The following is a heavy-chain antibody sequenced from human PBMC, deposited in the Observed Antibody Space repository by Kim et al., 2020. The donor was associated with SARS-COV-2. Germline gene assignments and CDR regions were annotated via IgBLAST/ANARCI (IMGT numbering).Heavy chain of an antibody. CDR1: GYSISSGYY. Sequence: SETLSLTCTVSGYSISSGYYWCWIRQPPGEGLGWIGCIYHRGSTYYNPSLKSRVTISVDTSKNQFSLKLSSVTAADTAVYYCGSNDGIAVAGIHYWGQGTLCTVS. V-gene: IGHV4-38-2*02. J-gene: IGHJ4*02. D-gene: IGHD6-19*01. CDR3: GSNDGIAVAGIHY. CDR2: IYHRGST.